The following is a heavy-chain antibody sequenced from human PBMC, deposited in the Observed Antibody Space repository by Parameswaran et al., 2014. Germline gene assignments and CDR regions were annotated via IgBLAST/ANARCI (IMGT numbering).Heavy chain of an antibody. CDR3: ARGYYDYWSGYFSSPFDY. V-gene: IGHV4-59*01. D-gene: IGHD3-3*01. Sequence: RWIRQPPGKGLEWIGYINYSGSTNYNPSLKSRVTMSVDTSKNQFSLKLSSVTAADTAVYFCARGYYDYWSGYFSSPFDYWGQGTLVTVSS. CDR2: INYSGST. J-gene: IGHJ4*02.